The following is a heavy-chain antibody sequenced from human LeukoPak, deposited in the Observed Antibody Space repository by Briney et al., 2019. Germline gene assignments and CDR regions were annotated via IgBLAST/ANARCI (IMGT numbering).Heavy chain of an antibody. V-gene: IGHV4-34*01. J-gene: IGHJ6*02. CDR2: INHSGST. D-gene: IGHD1-7*01. Sequence: SETLSLTCAVYGGSFSGYYWSWIRQPPGKGLEWIGEINHSGSTNYNPSLKSRVTISVDTSKNQFSLKLSSVTAADTAVYYCARERAARGITGTMGYGMDVWGQGTTVTVSS. CDR3: ARERAARGITGTMGYGMDV. CDR1: GGSFSGYY.